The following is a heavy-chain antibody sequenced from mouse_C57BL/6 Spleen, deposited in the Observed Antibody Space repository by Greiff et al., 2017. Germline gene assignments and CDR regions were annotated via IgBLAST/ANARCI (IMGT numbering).Heavy chain of an antibody. J-gene: IGHJ1*03. CDR3: TTPYYGSSSWYFDV. Sequence: EVQVVESGAELVRPGASVKLSCTASGFNIKDDYMHWVKQRPEQGLEWIGWIDPENGDTEYASKFQGKATITADTSSNTAYLQLSSLTSEDTAVYYCTTPYYGSSSWYFDVWGTGTTVTVSS. CDR1: GFNIKDDY. CDR2: IDPENGDT. V-gene: IGHV14-4*01. D-gene: IGHD1-1*01.